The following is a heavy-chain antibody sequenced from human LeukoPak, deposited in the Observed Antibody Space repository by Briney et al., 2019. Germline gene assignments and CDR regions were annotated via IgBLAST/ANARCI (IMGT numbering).Heavy chain of an antibody. CDR2: ISRNGGST. V-gene: IGHV3-64*02. CDR1: GFTFSTFA. CDR3: ARQAAGVVY. D-gene: IGHD6-13*01. J-gene: IGHJ4*02. Sequence: GGSLRLAXAASGFTFSTFAMQWVSQAPGEGLEYVSGISRNGGSTYYADSVKGRFTISRDNSKNTLYLQMGSLRAEDMAVYYCARQAAGVVYWGQGTLVTVYS.